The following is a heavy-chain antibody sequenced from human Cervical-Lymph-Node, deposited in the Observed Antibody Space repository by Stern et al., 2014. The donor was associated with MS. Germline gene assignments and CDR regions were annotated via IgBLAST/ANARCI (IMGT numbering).Heavy chain of an antibody. CDR1: GGTFSSYA. CDR3: ATSAGELTPEAV. Sequence: VQLVESGAEVKKPGSSTRVSCKASGGTFSSYALSWVRQAPGQGLEWMGGIIPMFGTANYAQKFQGRVTITADASTSTAYMEVSSLRYDDTAVYYCATSAGELTPEAVWGQGTTVTVFS. V-gene: IGHV1-69*01. D-gene: IGHD1-26*01. J-gene: IGHJ6*02. CDR2: IIPMFGTA.